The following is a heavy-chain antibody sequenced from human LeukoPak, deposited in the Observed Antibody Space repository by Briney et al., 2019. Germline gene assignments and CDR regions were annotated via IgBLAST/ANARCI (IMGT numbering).Heavy chain of an antibody. J-gene: IGHJ4*02. D-gene: IGHD3-3*01. V-gene: IGHV4-61*02. CDR1: GNSISSGSYY. CDR3: ARGRFLEGPAMEDY. Sequence: PSETLSLTCTVSGNSISSGSYYWSWIRQPAGRGLEWIGRIHTTGSANYNPSLKSRVAISLDTSKNQFSLKLSSVTAADTAVYYCARGRFLEGPAMEDYWGQGTLVTVSS. CDR2: IHTTGSA.